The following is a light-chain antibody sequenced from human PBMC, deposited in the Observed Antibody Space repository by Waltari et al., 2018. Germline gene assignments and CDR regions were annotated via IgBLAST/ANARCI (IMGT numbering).Light chain of an antibody. J-gene: IGKJ4*01. V-gene: IGKV3-20*01. Sequence: EIVLTQSPGTLSLSPGERATLSCRASQTVRTTYFAWYQQKPGQAPTLRIFVASSRATGIPDRFSGSGSGTDFSLTISSLEPEDFAVYYCQQYDISPLTFGGGTKVEIK. CDR3: QQYDISPLT. CDR2: VAS. CDR1: QTVRTTY.